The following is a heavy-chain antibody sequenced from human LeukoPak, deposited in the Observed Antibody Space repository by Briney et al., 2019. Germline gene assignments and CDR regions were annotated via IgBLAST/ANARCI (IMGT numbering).Heavy chain of an antibody. V-gene: IGHV4-34*01. Sequence: SETLSLTCAVYGGSFSGYYWSWIRQPPGKGLEWIGEINHSGSTNYNPSLKSRVTISVDTSKNQFSLKLSSVTAADTAVYYCARGGSITMIVAVNTNAFDIWGQGTMVTVSS. CDR3: ARGGSITMIVAVNTNAFDI. CDR2: INHSGST. CDR1: GGSFSGYY. D-gene: IGHD3-22*01. J-gene: IGHJ3*02.